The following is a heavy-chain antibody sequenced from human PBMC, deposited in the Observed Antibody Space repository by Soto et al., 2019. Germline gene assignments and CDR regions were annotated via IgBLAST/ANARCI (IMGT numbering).Heavy chain of an antibody. CDR3: ARIRRFYYGSGSYSPARYFDY. CDR2: IDWDDDK. V-gene: IGHV2-70*01. CDR1: GFSLSTPGMC. Sequence: SGPTLVNPTQTLTLTCTFSGFSLSTPGMCVSWIRQPPGKALEWLALIDWDDDKYYSTSLKTRLTISKDTSKNQVVLTMTNMDPVDTATYYCARIRRFYYGSGSYSPARYFDYWGQGTLVTVSS. D-gene: IGHD3-10*01. J-gene: IGHJ4*02.